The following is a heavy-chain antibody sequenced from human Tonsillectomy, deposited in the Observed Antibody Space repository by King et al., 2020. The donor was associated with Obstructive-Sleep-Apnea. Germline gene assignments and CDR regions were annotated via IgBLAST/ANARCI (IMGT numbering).Heavy chain of an antibody. CDR3: AKDLEGPSSLILSPYWYFDL. J-gene: IGHJ2*01. V-gene: IGHV3-23*04. Sequence: VQLVESGGGLVQPGGSLRVSCAASGFTFSSYAMSWVRQAPGKGLEWVSAISGSGGSTYYADSVKGRFTISRDNSKNTLYLQMNSLRADDTAVYYCAKDLEGPSSLILSPYWYFDLWGRGTLVTVSS. D-gene: IGHD2-2*01. CDR2: ISGSGGST. CDR1: GFTFSSYA.